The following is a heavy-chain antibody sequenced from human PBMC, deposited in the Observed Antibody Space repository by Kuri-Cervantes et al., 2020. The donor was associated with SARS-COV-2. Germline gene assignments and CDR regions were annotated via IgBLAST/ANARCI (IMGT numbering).Heavy chain of an antibody. J-gene: IGHJ6*02. CDR3: AKDLNYDFWSGYSPLYYYGMDV. V-gene: IGHV3-23*01. D-gene: IGHD3-3*01. CDR1: GFTFSSYA. Sequence: GGSLRLSCAASGFTFSSYAMSWVRQAPGKGLEWVSAISGSGGSTYYADSVKGRFTISRDNSKNTLYLQMNSLRAEDTAVYYCAKDLNYDFWSGYSPLYYYGMDVWGQGTTVTVSS. CDR2: ISGSGGST.